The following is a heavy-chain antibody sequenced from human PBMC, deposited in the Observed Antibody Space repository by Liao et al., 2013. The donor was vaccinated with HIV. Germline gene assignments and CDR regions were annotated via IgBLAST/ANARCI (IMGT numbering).Heavy chain of an antibody. CDR1: GGSISSGSYY. V-gene: IGHV4-61*02. CDR3: ARGSATSEGGXTNLPFDY. D-gene: IGHD3-16*01. J-gene: IGHJ4*02. CDR2: IYTSGST. Sequence: QVQLQESGPGLVKPSQTLSLTCTVSGGSISSGSYYWSWIRQPAGKGLEWIGRIYTSGSTNYNPSLKSRVTISVDTSRNQFSLKLSSVTAADTAVYYCARGSATSEGGXTNLPFDYWGQGTLVTVSS.